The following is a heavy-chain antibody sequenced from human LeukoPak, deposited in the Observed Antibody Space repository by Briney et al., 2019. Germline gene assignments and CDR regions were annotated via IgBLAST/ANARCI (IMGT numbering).Heavy chain of an antibody. CDR3: AKDIEALSSSWYYFDY. Sequence: GGSLRLSCAASGFTFSSYAMSWVRQAPGKGLEWVSAISAGGGSPYYADSVKGRFTISRDNSKNTLYLQMNSLRAEDTAVYYCAKDIEALSSSWYYFDYWGQGTLVTVSS. CDR2: ISAGGGSP. J-gene: IGHJ4*02. V-gene: IGHV3-23*01. D-gene: IGHD6-13*01. CDR1: GFTFSSYA.